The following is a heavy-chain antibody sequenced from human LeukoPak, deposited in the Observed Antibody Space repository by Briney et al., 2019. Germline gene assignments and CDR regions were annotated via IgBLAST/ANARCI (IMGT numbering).Heavy chain of an antibody. CDR1: GYSIMSTFY. J-gene: IGHJ4*02. CDR2: VYHSGST. Sequence: SETLSLTCSVSGYSIMSTFYWGWIRQSPGKGLEWIANVYHSGSTYSNTSLRSRVTISVDTSKNHFSLKLSSVTAADTAVYYCARVSDDEHGGNSGAIYFESWGQGTVVTVSS. V-gene: IGHV4-38-2*02. CDR3: ARVSDDEHGGNSGAIYFES. D-gene: IGHD4-23*01.